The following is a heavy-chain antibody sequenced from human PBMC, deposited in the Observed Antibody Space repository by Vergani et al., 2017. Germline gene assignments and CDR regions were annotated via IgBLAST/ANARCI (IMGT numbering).Heavy chain of an antibody. CDR1: GFTSAGYA. J-gene: IGHJ4*02. D-gene: IGHD1-14*01. Sequence: VQLEESGGGLVLPGRSLRLSCVASGFTSAGYAMHWVRQAPGKGLEWVAVISYDGSNKYYADSVKGRFTISRDNSKNTLYLQMNSLRAEDTAVYYCAKDLNRGGLDYWGQGTLVTVSS. CDR2: ISYDGSNK. V-gene: IGHV3-30*18. CDR3: AKDLNRGGLDY.